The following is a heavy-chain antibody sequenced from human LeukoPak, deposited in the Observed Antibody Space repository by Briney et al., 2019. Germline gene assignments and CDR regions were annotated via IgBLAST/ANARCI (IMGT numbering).Heavy chain of an antibody. CDR1: GGSISSYY. CDR3: ARSKRGAVAVFDY. D-gene: IGHD6-19*01. Sequence: SETLSLTCTVSGGSISSYYWSWIRQPPGKGLEWIGYIYYSGSTNYNPSLKSRVTISVDTSKNQFSLKLSSVTAADTAVYYCARSKRGAVAVFDYWGQGTLVTVSS. CDR2: IYYSGST. V-gene: IGHV4-59*01. J-gene: IGHJ4*02.